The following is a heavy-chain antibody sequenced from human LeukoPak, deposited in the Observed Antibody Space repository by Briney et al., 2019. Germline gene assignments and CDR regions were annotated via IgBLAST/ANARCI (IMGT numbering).Heavy chain of an antibody. Sequence: ASVKVSCKASGYTFTSYAMHWVRQAPGQRLEWMGWINAGNGNTKYSQKFQGRVTITRDTSASTAYMELSSLRSEDTVVYYCASVTTIFGVVNAFDIWGQGTMVTVSS. CDR1: GYTFTSYA. V-gene: IGHV1-3*01. D-gene: IGHD3-3*01. CDR3: ASVTTIFGVVNAFDI. CDR2: INAGNGNT. J-gene: IGHJ3*02.